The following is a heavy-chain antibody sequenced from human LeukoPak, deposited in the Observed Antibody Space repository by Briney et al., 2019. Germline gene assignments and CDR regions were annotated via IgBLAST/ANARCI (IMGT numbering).Heavy chain of an antibody. CDR3: AKGRRGYTYGKFDY. Sequence: SDSDGSTFYADSVKGRFTISRDNSENTLFLQLYSLRAEDTAVYYCAKGRRGYTYGKFDYWGQGSLVIVSS. CDR2: SDSDGST. V-gene: IGHV3-23*01. J-gene: IGHJ4*02. D-gene: IGHD5-18*01.